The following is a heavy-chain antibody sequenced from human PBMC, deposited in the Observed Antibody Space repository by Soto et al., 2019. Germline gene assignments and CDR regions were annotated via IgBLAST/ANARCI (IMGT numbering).Heavy chain of an antibody. V-gene: IGHV4-38-2*02. CDR2: IYYGGTT. Sequence: SETLSLTCTDSDHSISSRYYWGWIRQPPGKGLEWIGSIYYGGTTYYNPSLKSRVTISMDTSKSQFSLRLSSVTAADTAVYYCARDGSVGTGWFDPWGQGTLVTVSS. J-gene: IGHJ5*02. D-gene: IGHD1-26*01. CDR3: ARDGSVGTGWFDP. CDR1: DHSISSRYY.